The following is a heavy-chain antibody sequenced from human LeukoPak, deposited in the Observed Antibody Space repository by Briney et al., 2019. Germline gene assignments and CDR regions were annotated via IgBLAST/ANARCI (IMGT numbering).Heavy chain of an antibody. V-gene: IGHV4-61*01. D-gene: IGHD5-18*01. CDR1: GGSISSSSYY. Sequence: SETLSLTCTVSGGSISSSSYYWGWIRQPPGKGLEWIGYIYYSGSTNYNPSLKSRVTISVDTSKNQFSLKLSSVTAADTAVYYCAREHDGYSYGYSRWFDPWGQGTLVTVSS. J-gene: IGHJ5*02. CDR2: IYYSGST. CDR3: AREHDGYSYGYSRWFDP.